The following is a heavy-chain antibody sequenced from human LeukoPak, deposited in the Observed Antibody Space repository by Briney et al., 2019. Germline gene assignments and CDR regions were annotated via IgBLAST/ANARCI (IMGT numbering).Heavy chain of an antibody. J-gene: IGHJ4*02. D-gene: IGHD5-18*01. CDR1: GFTVSSNY. Sequence: PGGSLRLSCAASGFTVSSNYMSWVRQAPGKGLEWVSVIYSGGSTYYADSVKGRFTISRDNSKNTLYLQMNSLRAEDTAVYYCARGQDTAMVLPHFDYWGQGTLVTVSS. CDR2: IYSGGST. V-gene: IGHV3-53*01. CDR3: ARGQDTAMVLPHFDY.